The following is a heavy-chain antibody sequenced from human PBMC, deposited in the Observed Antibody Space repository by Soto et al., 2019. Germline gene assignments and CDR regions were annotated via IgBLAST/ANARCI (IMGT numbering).Heavy chain of an antibody. Sequence: QVQLQESGPGLVKPSQTLSLTCTVSGGSISDGAYYWSWIRQPPGKGLEWIGHIYDSGNTYNNPSLQTRLTISVDTSQNHFSLNLNSVTAADTAVYYCASGLSGDKVDQWGQGTLVTVSS. CDR2: IYDSGNT. D-gene: IGHD2-21*01. CDR1: GGSISDGAYY. V-gene: IGHV4-30-4*01. J-gene: IGHJ4*02. CDR3: ASGLSGDKVDQ.